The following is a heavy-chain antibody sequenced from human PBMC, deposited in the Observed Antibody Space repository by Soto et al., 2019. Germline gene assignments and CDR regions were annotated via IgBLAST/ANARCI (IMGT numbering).Heavy chain of an antibody. V-gene: IGHV4-59*01. CDR3: ARRLNLGSFDH. D-gene: IGHD3-10*01. CDR1: GVSLTGYH. Sequence: SETLSLTCNVSGVSLTGYHWNWIRQPPGKTLEWIGFIYYSGSVSYDPSLKGRASISVDRSKNQFSLRLTSVTAADTAVYYCARRLNLGSFDHWGQGTLVTVSS. CDR2: IYYSGSV. J-gene: IGHJ5*02.